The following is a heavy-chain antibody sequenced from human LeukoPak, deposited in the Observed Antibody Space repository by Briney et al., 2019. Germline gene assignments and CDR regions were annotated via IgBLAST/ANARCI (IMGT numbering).Heavy chain of an antibody. CDR1: GGSTSISSDY. CDR3: ARRLSTRSYYLDD. V-gene: IGHV4-39*01. CDR2: IYYSGTT. J-gene: IGHJ4*02. Sequence: SETLSLTCTVSGGSTSISSDYWGWIRQPPGKGLEWIGDIYYSGTTNYNPSLKSRVTMSVDTSKNQFSLKLNSATAPDTAVYYCARRLSTRSYYLDDWGQGTLVTVSS. D-gene: IGHD2/OR15-2a*01.